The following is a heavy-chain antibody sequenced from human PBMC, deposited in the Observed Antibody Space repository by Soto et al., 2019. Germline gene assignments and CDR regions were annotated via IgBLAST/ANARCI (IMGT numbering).Heavy chain of an antibody. CDR2: IIPIFGTA. Sequence: QVQLVQSGAEVQKPGSSVKVSCKASGGTFSSYAISWVRQAPGQGLEWMGGIIPIFGTANYAQKFQGRVTITADESTSTAYMELSSLRSEDTAVYYCARVVVVVAATRPWDAFDIWGQGTMVTVSS. D-gene: IGHD2-15*01. CDR3: ARVVVVVAATRPWDAFDI. CDR1: GGTFSSYA. J-gene: IGHJ3*02. V-gene: IGHV1-69*01.